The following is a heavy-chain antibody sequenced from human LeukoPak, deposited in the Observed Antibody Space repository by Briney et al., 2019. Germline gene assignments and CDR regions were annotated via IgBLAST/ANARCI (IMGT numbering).Heavy chain of an antibody. D-gene: IGHD3-22*01. CDR1: GGSISSYY. CDR2: IYTSGST. CDR3: AGGKTDYYYSSGYRHPFDY. V-gene: IGHV4-4*07. Sequence: SETLSLTCTVSGGSISSYYWSWIRQPAGKGLEWIGRIYTSGSTNYNPSLKSRVTMSVDTSKNQFSLKLSSVTAADTAVYYCAGGKTDYYYSSGYRHPFDYWGQGTLVTVSS. J-gene: IGHJ4*02.